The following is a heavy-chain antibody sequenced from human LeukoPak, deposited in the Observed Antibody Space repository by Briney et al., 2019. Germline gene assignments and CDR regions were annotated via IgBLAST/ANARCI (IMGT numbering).Heavy chain of an antibody. J-gene: IGHJ4*02. Sequence: PGGSLRLSCAASGCTVRSNYMSWVRQAPGXGLEWVSVIYSGGSTYYADSVKGRFTISRDISKNTLFLQMNNLRAEDTAVYYCAGAVAGTVYWGQGTLVTVSS. D-gene: IGHD6-19*01. V-gene: IGHV3-53*01. CDR3: AGAVAGTVY. CDR2: IYSGGST. CDR1: GCTVRSNY.